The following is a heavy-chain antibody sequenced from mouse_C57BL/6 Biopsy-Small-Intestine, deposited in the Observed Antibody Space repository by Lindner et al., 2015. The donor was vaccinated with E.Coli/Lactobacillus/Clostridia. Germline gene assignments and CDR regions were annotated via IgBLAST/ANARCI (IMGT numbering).Heavy chain of an antibody. J-gene: IGHJ2*01. Sequence: VQLQESGGGLVKPGGSLKLSCAASGFTFSDYGMHWVRQAPEEGLEWVAYISSGSSTIYYADTVKGRFTISRDNAKNTLFLQMTSLRSEDTAMYYCARGTTVGFDYWGQGTTLTVSS. CDR3: ARGTTVGFDY. V-gene: IGHV5-17*01. CDR1: GFTFSDYG. CDR2: ISSGSSTI. D-gene: IGHD1-1*01.